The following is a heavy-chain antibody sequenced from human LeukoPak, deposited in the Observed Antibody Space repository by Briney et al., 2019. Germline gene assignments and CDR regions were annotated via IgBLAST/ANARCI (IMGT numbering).Heavy chain of an antibody. J-gene: IGHJ6*03. V-gene: IGHV1-69*13. D-gene: IGHD3-10*01. Sequence: SVKVSCKASGGTFSSYAISWVRQAPGQGLEWMGGIIPIFGTANYAQKFQGRVTITADESTSTAYMELSSLRSEDTAVYYCARGSGYYGSAMSYYYYMDVWGKGTTVTISS. CDR2: IIPIFGTA. CDR1: GGTFSSYA. CDR3: ARGSGYYGSAMSYYYYMDV.